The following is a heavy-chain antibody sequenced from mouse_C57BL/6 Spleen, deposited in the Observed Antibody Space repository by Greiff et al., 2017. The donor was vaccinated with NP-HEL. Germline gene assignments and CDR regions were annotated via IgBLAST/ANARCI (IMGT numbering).Heavy chain of an antibody. V-gene: IGHV1-55*01. D-gene: IGHD3-3*01. CDR2: IYPGSGST. CDR3: ARGDGYYAMDY. Sequence: QVQLQQPGAELVKPGASVKMSCKASGYTFTSYWITWVKQRPGQGLEWIGDIYPGSGSTNYNEKFKSKATLTVDTSSRTAYMQLSSLTSEDSAVYYCARGDGYYAMDYWGQGTSVTVSS. CDR1: GYTFTSYW. J-gene: IGHJ4*01.